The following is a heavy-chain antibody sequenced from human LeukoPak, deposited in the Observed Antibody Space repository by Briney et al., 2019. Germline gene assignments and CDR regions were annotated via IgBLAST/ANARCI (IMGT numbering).Heavy chain of an antibody. V-gene: IGHV3-9*01. CDR1: GFTFDDFA. D-gene: IGHD1-26*01. CDR3: AKDIGASVGAGDFQH. Sequence: HPGGSLRLSCAASGFTFDDFAMHWVRQAPGKGLEGVSGISWNSGSIGYADSVKGRFTISRDNAKNSLYLQMNSLRAEDTALYYCAKDIGASVGAGDFQHWGQGTLVTVSS. CDR2: ISWNSGSI. J-gene: IGHJ1*01.